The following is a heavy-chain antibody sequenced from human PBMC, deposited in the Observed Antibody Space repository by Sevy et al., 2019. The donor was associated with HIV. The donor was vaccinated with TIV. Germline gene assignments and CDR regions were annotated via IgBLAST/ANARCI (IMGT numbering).Heavy chain of an antibody. V-gene: IGHV4-59*08. Sequence: SETLSLTCTVSGGSITSLYWNWIRQPPGKGLEWIAYIYYNGHINYNPSLKSRVTLSLDTSKNQLSLRLSSVTAADTAMYYCAGENAWGRGYSWDQGTLVTVSS. D-gene: IGHD1-26*01. CDR1: GGSITSLY. CDR3: AGENAWGRGYS. J-gene: IGHJ4*02. CDR2: IYYNGHI.